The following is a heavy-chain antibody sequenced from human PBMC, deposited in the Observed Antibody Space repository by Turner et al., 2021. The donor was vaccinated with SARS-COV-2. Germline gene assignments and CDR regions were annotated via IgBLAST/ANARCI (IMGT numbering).Heavy chain of an antibody. V-gene: IGHV3-53*02. CDR2: IYSGGST. Sequence: EVQLVETGGGLIQPGGSWRLPCAASGFTVSSNSMSWVRQAPGKGLEWVSVIYSGGSTYYADSVKGRFTISRDNSKNTLYLQMNSLRAEDTAVYYCARGPHPRGFDYWGQGTLVTVSS. D-gene: IGHD3-10*01. CDR1: GFTVSSNS. J-gene: IGHJ4*02. CDR3: ARGPHPRGFDY.